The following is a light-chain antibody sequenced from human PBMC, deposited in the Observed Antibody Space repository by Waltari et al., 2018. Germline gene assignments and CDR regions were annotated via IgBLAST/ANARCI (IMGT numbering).Light chain of an antibody. Sequence: SVLYNANDKNYLAWYQQKPGQPPKLLIYWASTRESGVPDRFSGSGSGTDFTLTISSLQAEDVAVYYCQQYYRSRTFGQGTKVEIK. CDR2: WAS. J-gene: IGKJ1*01. CDR3: QQYYRSRT. CDR1: SVLYNANDKNY. V-gene: IGKV4-1*01.